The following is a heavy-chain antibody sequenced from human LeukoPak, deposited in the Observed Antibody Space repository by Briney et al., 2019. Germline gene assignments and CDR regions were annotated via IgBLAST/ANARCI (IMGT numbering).Heavy chain of an antibody. CDR2: ISDSGSST. CDR1: GFTFSNYD. J-gene: IGHJ5*02. Sequence: GGSLRLSCAASGFTFSNYDMSWVRQAPGKGLEWVSSISDSGSSTYYADSVKGRFTISRDNSKNTLYLQMTNLRAADTAVYYCAKDLSRAVAADWFDPWDQGSLVTVFS. V-gene: IGHV3-23*01. CDR3: AKDLSRAVAADWFDP. D-gene: IGHD6-19*01.